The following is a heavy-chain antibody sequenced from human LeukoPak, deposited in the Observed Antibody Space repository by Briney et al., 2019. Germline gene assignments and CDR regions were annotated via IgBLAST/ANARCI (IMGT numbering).Heavy chain of an antibody. CDR3: AKQRTTETSGPLDY. Sequence: SETLSLTCTVSGDSISSSSSYWGWIRQPPGKGLEWIGSIFYSGNTYYNPSLKSRVTISVDTSNNQFSLKVSSVTAADTAVYYCAKQRTTETSGPLDYWGQGTLVTVSS. CDR1: GDSISSSSSY. V-gene: IGHV4-39*01. D-gene: IGHD4-17*01. CDR2: IFYSGNT. J-gene: IGHJ4*02.